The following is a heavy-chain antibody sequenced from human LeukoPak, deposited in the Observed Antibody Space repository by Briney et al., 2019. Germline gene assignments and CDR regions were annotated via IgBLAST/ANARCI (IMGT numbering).Heavy chain of an antibody. Sequence: SETLSLTCTVSGGSISSGYYWGWIRQPPGKGLEWIGSIYHSGSTYYNPSLKSRVTISVDTSKNQFSLKLSSVTAADTAVYYCASGPLCGGDCYTWFDPWGQGTLVTVSS. V-gene: IGHV4-38-2*02. CDR1: GGSISSGYY. CDR2: IYHSGST. CDR3: ASGPLCGGDCYTWFDP. J-gene: IGHJ5*02. D-gene: IGHD2-21*02.